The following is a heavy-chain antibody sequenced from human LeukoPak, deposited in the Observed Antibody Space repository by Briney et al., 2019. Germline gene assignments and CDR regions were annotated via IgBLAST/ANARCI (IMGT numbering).Heavy chain of an antibody. J-gene: IGHJ4*02. Sequence: GGSLRPSCAASGFTFSSYAMHWVRQAPGKGLEWVAVISYDGSNKYYADSVKGRFTISRDNSKNTLYLQMNSLRAEDTAVYYCARDKPAAAGTFDYWGQGTLVTVSS. V-gene: IGHV3-30-3*01. D-gene: IGHD6-13*01. CDR3: ARDKPAAAGTFDY. CDR1: GFTFSSYA. CDR2: ISYDGSNK.